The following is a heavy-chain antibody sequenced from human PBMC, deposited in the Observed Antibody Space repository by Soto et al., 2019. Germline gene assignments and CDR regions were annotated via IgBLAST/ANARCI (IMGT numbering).Heavy chain of an antibody. D-gene: IGHD1-20*01. CDR2: ISNSGNTI. Sequence: GGSLRLSCVASGFVFKNYEMNWVRQAPGKGLEWISYISNSGNTIYVADSMRGRFTISRDNAKNSLFLQMNSLRADDTAVYYCARDIDNRDYYYGLDVWGQGTT. J-gene: IGHJ6*02. V-gene: IGHV3-48*03. CDR1: GFVFKNYE. CDR3: ARDIDNRDYYYGLDV.